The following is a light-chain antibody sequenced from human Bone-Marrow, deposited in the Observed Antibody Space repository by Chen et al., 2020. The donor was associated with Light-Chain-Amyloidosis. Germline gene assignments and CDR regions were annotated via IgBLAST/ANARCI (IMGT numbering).Light chain of an antibody. V-gene: IGLV1-47*01. J-gene: IGLJ3*02. CDR3: AAWDDSLSGWV. Sequence: QSVLTHPPSASGTPGPRVSISSPGSSSNIGPNYVFWYQHLPGSAPKLLIYRNNQWPSGVPDRFSGSKSGTSASLAINGLRSEDEADYYCAAWDDSLSGWVFGGGTRLTVL. CDR1: SSNIGPNY. CDR2: RNN.